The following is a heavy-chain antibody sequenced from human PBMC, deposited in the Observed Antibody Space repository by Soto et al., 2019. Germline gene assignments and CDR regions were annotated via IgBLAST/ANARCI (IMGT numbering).Heavy chain of an antibody. CDR2: AHHSGRT. V-gene: IGHV4-4*02. CDR3: ARSEATALDF. Sequence: QVQLQESGPGLLQPSRTLSLTCTVSGDSMSISNWWNWVHQSPGKGLEWIGEAHHSGRTNYNPSLKSRVTISVDRSQNHFSLQLTSVTAADTAVYYCARSEATALDFWGHGTLVTVSS. J-gene: IGHJ4*01. CDR1: GDSMSISNW.